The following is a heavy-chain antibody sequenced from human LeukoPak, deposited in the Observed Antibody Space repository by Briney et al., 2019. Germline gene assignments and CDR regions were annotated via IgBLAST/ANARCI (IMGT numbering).Heavy chain of an antibody. CDR2: IYNSGSA. V-gene: IGHV4-59*01. J-gene: IGHJ6*02. CDR3: ARESETTLGGYYYGMDV. CDR1: GGSINSYY. D-gene: IGHD3-16*01. Sequence: PSETLSLTCTVSGGSINSYYWSWIQQPPGKGLEWIGYIYNSGSANYNPSLKSRVTISVDTSKNQFSLRLSSVTAADTAVYYCARESETTLGGYYYGMDVWGQGTTVTVSS.